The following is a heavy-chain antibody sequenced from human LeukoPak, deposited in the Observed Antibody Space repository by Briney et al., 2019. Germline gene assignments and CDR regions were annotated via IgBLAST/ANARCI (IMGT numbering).Heavy chain of an antibody. CDR3: ARQKGDSSGPSQPHDAFDI. Sequence: GESPKISCEGSGYSFTTHWIGWVRQMPGKGLEWMGIIYAGDSDTRYSPSFQGQVTISADKSISTAYLQWSSLKASDTAMYYCARQKGDSSGPSQPHDAFDIWGQGTMVTVSS. D-gene: IGHD3-22*01. J-gene: IGHJ3*02. V-gene: IGHV5-51*01. CDR2: IYAGDSDT. CDR1: GYSFTTHW.